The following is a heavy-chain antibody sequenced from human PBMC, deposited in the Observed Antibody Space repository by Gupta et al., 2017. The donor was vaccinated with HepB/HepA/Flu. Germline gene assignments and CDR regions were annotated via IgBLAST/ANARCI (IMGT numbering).Heavy chain of an antibody. Sequence: QVQLQQWGAGLLKPSETLSLTCAVYGGSFSGYYWSWIRQPPGKGLEWIGEITHSGSTNYNPSLKSRVTISVDTSKNQFSLKLSSVTAADTAVYYCARDIVVVPAANFGGWFDPWGQGTLVTVSS. CDR1: GGSFSGYY. D-gene: IGHD2-2*01. V-gene: IGHV4-34*01. J-gene: IGHJ5*02. CDR2: ITHSGST. CDR3: ARDIVVVPAANFGGWFDP.